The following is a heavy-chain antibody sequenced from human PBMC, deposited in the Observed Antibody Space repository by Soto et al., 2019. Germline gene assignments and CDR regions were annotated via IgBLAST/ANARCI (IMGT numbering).Heavy chain of an antibody. J-gene: IGHJ6*02. CDR3: ARDQGLLAARLFMGAYYYYGMDV. CDR2: ISYDGSNK. D-gene: IGHD6-6*01. CDR1: GFTFSSYA. Sequence: PXGSLQRSGAASGFTFSSYAMHGVRQAPGKGLEWVAVISYDGSNKYYADSVKGRFTISRDNSKNTLYLQMNSLRAEDTAVYYCARDQGLLAARLFMGAYYYYGMDVWGQGTTVTVS. V-gene: IGHV3-30-3*01.